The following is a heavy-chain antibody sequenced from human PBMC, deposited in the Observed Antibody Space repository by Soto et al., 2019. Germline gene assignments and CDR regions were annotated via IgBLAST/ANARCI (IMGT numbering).Heavy chain of an antibody. CDR1: GFTFSGYA. D-gene: IGHD1-26*01. J-gene: IGHJ4*02. CDR3: ATENKNWELLY. CDR2: ISYDGSKT. V-gene: IGHV3-30-3*01. Sequence: QVQLVESGGGVVQPGRSLRLSCVASGFTFSGYAMHWVRQAPGKGLEWVAVISYDGSKTYHADSVKGRFTISRDNSKNTLYLQMNSLRAEDTAVYYCATENKNWELLYWGQGTLVTVSS.